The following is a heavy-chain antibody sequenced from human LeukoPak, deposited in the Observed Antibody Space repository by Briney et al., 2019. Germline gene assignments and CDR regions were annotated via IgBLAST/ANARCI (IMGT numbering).Heavy chain of an antibody. CDR2: ISGSGDYT. CDR3: AKVTYGSGTYGAFDS. Sequence: GGSLRLSCAASGFTFSSHGMSWVRQAPGKGLEWVSTISGSGDYTYYADSVKGRFTISRDNSKNTLYLQMNSLRAEDTAVYYCAKVTYGSGTYGAFDSWGQGTLDTVSS. D-gene: IGHD3-10*01. J-gene: IGHJ4*02. V-gene: IGHV3-23*01. CDR1: GFTFSSHG.